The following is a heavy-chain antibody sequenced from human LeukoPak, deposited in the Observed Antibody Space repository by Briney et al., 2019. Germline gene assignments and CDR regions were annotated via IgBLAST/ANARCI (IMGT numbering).Heavy chain of an antibody. Sequence: TGGSLRLSCAASGFTFSSYWMHWVRQAPGKGLVWVSRINSDGSSTSYADSVKGRFTISRDNAKNTLYLQMNSLRAEDTAVYYCARDNSSYDYVWGSYTPAHTPGGLDYWGQGTLVTVSS. D-gene: IGHD3-16*01. CDR2: INSDGSST. J-gene: IGHJ4*02. CDR3: ARDNSSYDYVWGSYTPAHTPGGLDY. V-gene: IGHV3-74*01. CDR1: GFTFSSYW.